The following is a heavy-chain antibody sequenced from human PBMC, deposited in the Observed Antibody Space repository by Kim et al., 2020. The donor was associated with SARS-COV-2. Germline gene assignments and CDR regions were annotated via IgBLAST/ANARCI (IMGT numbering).Heavy chain of an antibody. CDR3: ARGGVNTVTTVGAFDI. D-gene: IGHD4-17*01. V-gene: IGHV4-59*09. Sequence: PSLKSRLTISLDTSKNQFSLKLNSVTAADTAVYYCARGGVNTVTTVGAFDIWGQGTKVTVSS. J-gene: IGHJ3*02.